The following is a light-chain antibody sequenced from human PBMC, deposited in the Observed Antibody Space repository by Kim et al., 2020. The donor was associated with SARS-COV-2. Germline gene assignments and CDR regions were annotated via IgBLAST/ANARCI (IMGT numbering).Light chain of an antibody. Sequence: QRVTISCSGSSSNIGRNYVYWYQQVPGTAPKLLIHDTNERPSGVPDRFSGSKSGTSASLAISGLRSEDEADYYCATWHDSLSAYVFGTGTKVTVL. J-gene: IGLJ1*01. V-gene: IGLV1-47*01. CDR1: SSNIGRNY. CDR2: DTN. CDR3: ATWHDSLSAYV.